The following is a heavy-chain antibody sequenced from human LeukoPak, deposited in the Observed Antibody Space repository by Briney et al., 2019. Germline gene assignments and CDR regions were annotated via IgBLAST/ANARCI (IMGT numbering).Heavy chain of an antibody. D-gene: IGHD3-9*01. V-gene: IGHV1-8*03. CDR1: GYTFTSYD. Sequence: ASVKVSRKASGYTFTSYDINWVRQATGQGLEWMGWMNPNSGNTGYAQKFQGKVTITRNTSISTAYMELSSLRSEDTAVYYCAPVAPRYFDWLFRLDYWGQGTLVTVSS. J-gene: IGHJ4*02. CDR3: APVAPRYFDWLFRLDY. CDR2: MNPNSGNT.